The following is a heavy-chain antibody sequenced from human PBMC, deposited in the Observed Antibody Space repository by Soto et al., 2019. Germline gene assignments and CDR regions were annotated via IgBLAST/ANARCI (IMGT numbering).Heavy chain of an antibody. CDR1: GYTFTSYG. D-gene: IGHD6-6*01. J-gene: IGHJ6*02. Sequence: ASVKVSCKASGYTFTSYGISWVRQAPGQGLEWMGWISAYNGNTNYAQKLQGRVTMTTDTSTSTAYMELRSLRSDDTAVYYCARDRRYSSPSPWKVVDYYYGMDVWGQGTTVTVSS. CDR2: ISAYNGNT. V-gene: IGHV1-18*01. CDR3: ARDRRYSSPSPWKVVDYYYGMDV.